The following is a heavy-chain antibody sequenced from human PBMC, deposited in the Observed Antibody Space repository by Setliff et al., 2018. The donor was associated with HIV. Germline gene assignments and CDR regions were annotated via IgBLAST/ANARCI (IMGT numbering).Heavy chain of an antibody. Sequence: SETLSLTCIVPGGSINRSNYYWGWIRQPPGKGLEWIGTISYTGSTYYDPSLKSRVTISLDTSKNQLFLKLSSVTAPDTAIYYCARQTWEYYDTLTGYYRSPKNFDSWGQGTLVTVSS. CDR1: GGSINRSNYY. CDR2: ISYTGST. J-gene: IGHJ4*02. V-gene: IGHV4-39*01. CDR3: ARQTWEYYDTLTGYYRSPKNFDS. D-gene: IGHD3-9*01.